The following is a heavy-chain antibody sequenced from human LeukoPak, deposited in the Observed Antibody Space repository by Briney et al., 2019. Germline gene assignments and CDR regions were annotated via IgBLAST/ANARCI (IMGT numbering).Heavy chain of an antibody. Sequence: GGSLRLSCAASGFTFSSYGMAWVRQAPGKGLEWVSGVSSSGTTYYADSVKGRFTISRDNSKNTLSLQMNTLRVEDTAVNYCVKMQGYMDVWGKGTTVTVSS. J-gene: IGHJ6*03. CDR1: GFTFSSYG. CDR3: VKMQGYMDV. V-gene: IGHV3-23*01. CDR2: VSSSGTT.